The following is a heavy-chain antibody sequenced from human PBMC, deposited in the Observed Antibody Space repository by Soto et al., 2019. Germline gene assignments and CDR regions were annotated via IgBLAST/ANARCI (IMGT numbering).Heavy chain of an antibody. CDR1: GFTFSSYA. V-gene: IGHV3-23*01. Sequence: GGSLRLSCAASGFTFSSYAMSWVRQAPGKGLEWVSAISGSVGSTYYADSVKGRFTISRDNSKNTLYLQMNSLRAEDTAVYYCAKGLGYCSSTSCYIFEYFQHWGQGTLVTVSS. CDR2: ISGSVGST. CDR3: AKGLGYCSSTSCYIFEYFQH. D-gene: IGHD2-2*02. J-gene: IGHJ1*01.